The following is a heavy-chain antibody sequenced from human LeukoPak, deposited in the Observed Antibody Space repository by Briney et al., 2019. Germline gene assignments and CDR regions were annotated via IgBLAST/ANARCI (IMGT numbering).Heavy chain of an antibody. Sequence: GGSLRLSCAASGFTFSTYGVHWVRQAPGKGLEWVAVIWYDGSNAYYADSVKGRFTISRDNSRNTLYLQMNSLRAEDTAVYYCARDKTGVNYYYAMAVWGQGTTVTASS. D-gene: IGHD2-8*02. J-gene: IGHJ6*02. CDR1: GFTFSTYG. CDR2: IWYDGSNA. CDR3: ARDKTGVNYYYAMAV. V-gene: IGHV3-33*01.